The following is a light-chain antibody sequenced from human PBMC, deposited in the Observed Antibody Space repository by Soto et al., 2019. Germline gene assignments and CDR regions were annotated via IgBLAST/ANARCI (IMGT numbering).Light chain of an antibody. V-gene: IGLV1-47*01. CDR1: SSNIGSNY. CDR3: AAWDDSLSGPWV. Sequence: QSVLTQPPSASGTPGQRVTISCSGSSSNIGSNYVYWYQQLPGTAPKLLIYRNKQRPSGVPDRFSGSKSGTSASLAISGRRSEDDADYYCAAWDDSLSGPWVFGGGTQLTVL. J-gene: IGLJ3*02. CDR2: RNK.